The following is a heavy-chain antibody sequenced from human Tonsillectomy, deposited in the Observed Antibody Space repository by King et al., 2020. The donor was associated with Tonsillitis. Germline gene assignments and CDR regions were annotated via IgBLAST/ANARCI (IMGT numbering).Heavy chain of an antibody. V-gene: IGHV3-23*04. D-gene: IGHD3-9*01. Sequence: VQLVESGGGLVQPGGSLRLSCAASGFTFSSYAMSWVRQAPGKGLEWVSAISGSGGSTYYADSVKGRFTISRDNSKNTLYLQMNSLRAEDKAVYFCAKGTLYDILTGYYGGTNCHFDYWGQGTLVTVSS. J-gene: IGHJ4*02. CDR2: ISGSGGST. CDR1: GFTFSSYA. CDR3: AKGTLYDILTGYYGGTNCHFDY.